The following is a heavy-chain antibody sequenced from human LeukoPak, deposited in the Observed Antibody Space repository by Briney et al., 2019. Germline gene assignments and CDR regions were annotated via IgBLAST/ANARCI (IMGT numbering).Heavy chain of an antibody. D-gene: IGHD6-13*01. J-gene: IGHJ4*02. V-gene: IGHV1-69*04. Sequence: SVEVSCKASGGTFSSYAISWVRQAPGQGLEWMGRIIPILGIANYAQKFQGRVTITADKSTSTAYMELSSLRSEDTAVYYCARDTPQPLESQQLVPSYFDYWGQGTLVTVSA. CDR3: ARDTPQPLESQQLVPSYFDY. CDR1: GGTFSSYA. CDR2: IIPILGIA.